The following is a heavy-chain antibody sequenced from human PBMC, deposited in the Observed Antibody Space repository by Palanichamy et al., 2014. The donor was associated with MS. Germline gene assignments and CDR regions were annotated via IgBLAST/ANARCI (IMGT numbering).Heavy chain of an antibody. CDR1: GYTFSDSA. Sequence: EVQLVESGGGLVQPGGSLKLSCAASGYTFSDSAMHWVRQASGKGLEWVGRIRSKANSYATAYAASVKGRFTISRDDSKNTAYLQMNSLKTEDTAVYYCTRPGGYCSSTSCPDYWGQGTLVTVSS. V-gene: IGHV3-73*02. J-gene: IGHJ4*02. CDR2: IRSKANSYAT. CDR3: TRPGGYCSSTSCPDY. D-gene: IGHD2-2*03.